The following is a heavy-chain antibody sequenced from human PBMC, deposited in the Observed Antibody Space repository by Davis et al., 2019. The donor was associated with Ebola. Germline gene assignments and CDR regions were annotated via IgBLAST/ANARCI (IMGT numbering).Heavy chain of an antibody. D-gene: IGHD3-3*01. CDR1: GFTFSSYE. CDR2: ISSSGSTI. Sequence: GGSLRLSCAASGFTFSSYEMNWVRQAPGKGLEWASYISSSGSTIYYADSVKGRFTISRDNAKNSLYLQMNSLRAKDTAVYYCARDLSITIFGVVYSGMDVWGQGTTVTVSS. CDR3: ARDLSITIFGVVYSGMDV. V-gene: IGHV3-48*03. J-gene: IGHJ6*02.